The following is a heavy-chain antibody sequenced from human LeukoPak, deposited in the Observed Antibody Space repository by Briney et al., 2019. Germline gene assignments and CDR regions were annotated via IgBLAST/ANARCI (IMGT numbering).Heavy chain of an antibody. Sequence: PSETLSLTCTVSGGSISSYYWSWIRQPPGKGLEWIGYIYYSGSTNYNPSLKSRVTISVKTSKNQFSLKLSSVTAADTAVYYCARSEGFLAFDIWGQGTMVTVSS. CDR3: ARSEGFLAFDI. J-gene: IGHJ3*02. V-gene: IGHV4-59*01. CDR2: IYYSGST. D-gene: IGHD3-3*01. CDR1: GGSISSYY.